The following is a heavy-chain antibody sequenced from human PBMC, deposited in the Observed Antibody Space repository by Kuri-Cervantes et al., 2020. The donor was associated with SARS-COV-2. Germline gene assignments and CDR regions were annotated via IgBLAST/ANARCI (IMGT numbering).Heavy chain of an antibody. CDR3: ARVVPAADEGLYYYYMDV. Sequence: SETLSLTCTVSGGSISSYYWSWIRQPAGKGLEWIGRIYTSGSTNYNPSLKSRVTMSVDTSKNQFSLKLSSVTAADTAVYYCARVVPAADEGLYYYYMDVWGNGTTVTVSS. D-gene: IGHD2-2*01. J-gene: IGHJ6*03. CDR2: IYTSGST. V-gene: IGHV4-4*07. CDR1: GGSISSYY.